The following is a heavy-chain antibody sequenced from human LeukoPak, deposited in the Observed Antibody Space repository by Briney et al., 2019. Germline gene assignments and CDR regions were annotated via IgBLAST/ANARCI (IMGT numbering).Heavy chain of an antibody. Sequence: PGGSLRLSCAASGFTFSDYHMDWVRQGPGKGLKWFGRVRNKDNSYTTEYAASVKGRFTISRDDSKNSLYLQMNSLKTEDTAVYYCAGSRRGSVFDIWGLGTMVTVSS. CDR2: VRNKDNSYTT. CDR3: AGSRRGSVFDI. J-gene: IGHJ3*02. CDR1: GFTFSDYH. D-gene: IGHD1-1*01. V-gene: IGHV3-72*01.